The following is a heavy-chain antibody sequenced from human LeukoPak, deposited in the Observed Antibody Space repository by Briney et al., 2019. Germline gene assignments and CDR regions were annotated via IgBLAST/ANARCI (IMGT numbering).Heavy chain of an antibody. Sequence: GGSLRLSCAASGLTVSSNYMTWVRQAPGKGLEWVAVIHTGGDTYYTDSVKGRFTISRDNSKNTQSLQMNSLRAEDTAVYYCAKDDDWGRYKHWGQGTLVTVSS. V-gene: IGHV3-53*01. CDR3: AKDDDWGRYKH. CDR2: IHTGGDT. CDR1: GLTVSSNY. J-gene: IGHJ1*01. D-gene: IGHD3-16*01.